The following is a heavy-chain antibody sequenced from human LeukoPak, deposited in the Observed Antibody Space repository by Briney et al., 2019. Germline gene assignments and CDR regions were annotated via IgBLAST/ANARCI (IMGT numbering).Heavy chain of an antibody. CDR2: INHSGST. CDR3: ARARPWRGGSCYSAY. CDR1: GGSFSGYY. D-gene: IGHD2-15*01. V-gene: IGHV4-34*01. J-gene: IGHJ4*02. Sequence: SETLSLTCAVYGGSFSGYYWSWIRQPPGKGLEWIGEINHSGSTNYNPSLKSRVTISVDTSKNQFSLKLSSVTAADTAVYYCARARPWRGGSCYSAYWGQGTLVTVSS.